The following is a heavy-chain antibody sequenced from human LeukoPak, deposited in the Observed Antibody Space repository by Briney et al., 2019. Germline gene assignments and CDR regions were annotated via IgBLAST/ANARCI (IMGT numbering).Heavy chain of an antibody. V-gene: IGHV1-2*06. J-gene: IGHJ3*02. CDR2: INPNSGGT. D-gene: IGHD3-16*02. Sequence: GASVKVSCKASGYTFTSYYMHWVRQAPGQGLEWMGRINPNSGGTNYAQKFQGRVTMTRDTSISTAYMELSRLRSDDTAVYHCARDKGGMITFGGVIVTYAFDIWGQGTMVTVSS. CDR1: GYTFTSYY. CDR3: ARDKGGMITFGGVIVTYAFDI.